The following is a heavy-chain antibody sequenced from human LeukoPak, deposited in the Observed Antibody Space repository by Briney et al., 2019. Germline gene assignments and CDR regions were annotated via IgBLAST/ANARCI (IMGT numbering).Heavy chain of an antibody. V-gene: IGHV3-7*03. D-gene: IGHD1-1*01. CDR2: IKQDGSEK. CDR3: AKDESGMAY. J-gene: IGHJ4*02. CDR1: EFTFSSYW. Sequence: GGSLRLSCAASEFTFSSYWMSWVRQAPGNGLEWVANIKQDGSEKYYVDSVKGRFTISRDNAKNSLYLQMNSLRAEDTAVYYCAKDESGMAYWGQGTLVTVSS.